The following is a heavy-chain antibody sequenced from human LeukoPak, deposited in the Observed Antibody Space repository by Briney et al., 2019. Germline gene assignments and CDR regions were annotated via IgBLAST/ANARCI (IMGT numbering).Heavy chain of an antibody. CDR3: ARDFSMQRITYMDV. Sequence: SETLSLTCTVSGGSISSSSYYWGWIRQPPGKGLEWIGSIYYSGSTYYNPSLKSRATISLDTSNNQFSLKLTSVTAADTAVYYCARDFSMQRITYMDVWGQGPTVTVSS. CDR1: GGSISSSSYY. V-gene: IGHV4-39*07. D-gene: IGHD3-10*01. CDR2: IYYSGST. J-gene: IGHJ6*02.